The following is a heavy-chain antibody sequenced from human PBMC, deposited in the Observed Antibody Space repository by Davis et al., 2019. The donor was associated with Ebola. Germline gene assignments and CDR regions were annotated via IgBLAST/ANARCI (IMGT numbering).Heavy chain of an antibody. J-gene: IGHJ6*02. CDR1: GFTFSSYS. Sequence: GESLKISCAASGFTFSSYSMNWVRQAPGKGLEWVSSISSSGSTIYYADSVKGRFTISRDNAKNSLYLQMNSLRAEDTAVYYCARVNYYYGMDVWGQGTTVTVSS. CDR3: ARVNYYYGMDV. CDR2: ISSSGSTI. V-gene: IGHV3-48*04.